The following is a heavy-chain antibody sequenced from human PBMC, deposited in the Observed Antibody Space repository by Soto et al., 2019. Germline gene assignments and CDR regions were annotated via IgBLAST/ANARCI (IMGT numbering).Heavy chain of an antibody. CDR3: ARDLASVTVDPRLFDP. Sequence: QVQLVQSGAEVKKPGASVKVSCKASGYTFTSYGISWVRQAPGQGLEWMGWISAYNVNTNYAQKLQGRVTMTTDTSTSTAYMELRSLRSDDTAVYYCARDLASVTVDPRLFDPWGQGTLVTVSS. CDR2: ISAYNVNT. CDR1: GYTFTSYG. J-gene: IGHJ5*02. V-gene: IGHV1-18*01. D-gene: IGHD2-21*02.